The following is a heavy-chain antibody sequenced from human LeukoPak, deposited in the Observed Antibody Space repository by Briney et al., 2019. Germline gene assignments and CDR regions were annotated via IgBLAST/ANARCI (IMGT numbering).Heavy chain of an antibody. D-gene: IGHD6-13*01. V-gene: IGHV3-20*04. Sequence: GGSLRLSCAASGFTFSSYGMSWVRQVPGKGLEWVSGINWNGASTHYVDSVKGRFTIFRDNAKNSLYLQMNSLRAEDTALYYCARNGAQQVVDFWGQGTLVTVSS. J-gene: IGHJ4*02. CDR3: ARNGAQQVVDF. CDR2: INWNGAST. CDR1: GFTFSSYG.